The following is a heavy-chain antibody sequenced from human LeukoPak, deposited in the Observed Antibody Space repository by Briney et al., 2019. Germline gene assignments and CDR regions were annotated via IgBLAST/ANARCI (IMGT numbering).Heavy chain of an antibody. J-gene: IGHJ4*02. CDR2: ISYDGGNK. V-gene: IGHV3-30*04. CDR1: GFTFSSYA. CDR3: AREGPHYDSLDY. D-gene: IGHD3-22*01. Sequence: GRSLRLSCAASGFTFSSYAMHWVRQAPGKGLEWVAVISYDGGNKYYADSVKGRFTISRDNSKNTLYLQMNSLRAGDTAVYYCAREGPHYDSLDYWGQGTLVTVSS.